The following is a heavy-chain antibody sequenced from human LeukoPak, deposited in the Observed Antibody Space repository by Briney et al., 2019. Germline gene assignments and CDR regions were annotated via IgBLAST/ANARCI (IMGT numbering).Heavy chain of an antibody. V-gene: IGHV4-4*07. Sequence: SETLSLTCTVSGGSISRYYWSWIRQPAGKGLEWIGRIYTSGSTNYNPSLKSRVTMSVDTSKNQFSLKLSSVTAADTAVYYCARDNIATYYDFWSGSRDYYYGMDVWGQGTTVTVSS. CDR2: IYTSGST. CDR3: ARDNIATYYDFWSGSRDYYYGMDV. J-gene: IGHJ6*02. CDR1: GGSISRYY. D-gene: IGHD3-3*01.